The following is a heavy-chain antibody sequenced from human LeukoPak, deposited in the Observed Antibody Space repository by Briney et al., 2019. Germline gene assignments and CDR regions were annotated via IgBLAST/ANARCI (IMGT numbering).Heavy chain of an antibody. V-gene: IGHV1-2*04. CDR3: ARDLPVAASWAGCSGY. D-gene: IGHD6-19*01. Sequence: ASVKVSCKASGYTFTGYYMHWVRQAPGQGLEWMGWINPNSGGTNYAQKFQGWVTMTRDMSISTAYLELRSLRSDDTAVYYCARDLPVAASWAGCSGYWGQGTLVIVSS. CDR1: GYTFTGYY. J-gene: IGHJ4*02. CDR2: INPNSGGT.